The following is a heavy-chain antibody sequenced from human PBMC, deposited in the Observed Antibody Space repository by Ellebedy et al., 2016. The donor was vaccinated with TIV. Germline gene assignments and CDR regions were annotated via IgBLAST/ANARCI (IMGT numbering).Heavy chain of an antibody. CDR3: CRGGRFADD. CDR2: IRDKSYGGTA. Sequence: PGGSLRLSCTASGFTFGDFAINWFRQAPGKGLEWVGFIRDKSYGGTAEYAASVKGIFTISRDDSKSVAYLQMSSLKTEDTAVYYCCRGGRFADDWGQGTLVTVSS. V-gene: IGHV3-49*03. D-gene: IGHD1-26*01. CDR1: GFTFGDFA. J-gene: IGHJ4*02.